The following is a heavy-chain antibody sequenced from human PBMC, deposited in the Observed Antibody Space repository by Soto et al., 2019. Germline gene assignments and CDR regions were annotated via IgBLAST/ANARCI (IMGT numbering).Heavy chain of an antibody. CDR2: IYYSGST. D-gene: IGHD3-22*01. J-gene: IGHJ4*02. V-gene: IGHV4-39*01. CDR3: ARHLVGYYYDSSGPTDIDY. Sequence: QLQLQESGPGLVKPSETLSLTCTVSGGSISSSSYYWGWIRQPPGKGLEWIGSIYYSGSTYYNPSLKSRVTISVDTSKNQFSLKLSSVTAADTAVYYCARHLVGYYYDSSGPTDIDYWGQGTLVTVSS. CDR1: GGSISSSSYY.